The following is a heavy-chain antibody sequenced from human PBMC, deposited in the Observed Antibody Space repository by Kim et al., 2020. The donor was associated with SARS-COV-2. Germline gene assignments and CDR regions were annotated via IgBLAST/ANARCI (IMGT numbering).Heavy chain of an antibody. CDR1: GFTFSAYW. CDR2: ITDTGNVQ. D-gene: IGHD3-16*01. CDR3: ASDWGVPEHDWRFDL. Sequence: GGSLRLSCTASGFTFSAYWMHWVRQAPGKGLVWVSRITDTGNVQSYADSVKGRFTSSRDNAKNALSLQMNSLRAEDSAVYYCASDWGVPEHDWRFDLWGPRTLVTVS. J-gene: IGHJ2*01. V-gene: IGHV3-74*01.